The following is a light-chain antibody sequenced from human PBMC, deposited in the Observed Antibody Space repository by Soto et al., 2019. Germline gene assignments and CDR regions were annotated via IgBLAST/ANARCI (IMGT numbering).Light chain of an antibody. Sequence: QSALTQPASVSGSPGQSITISGTGTSSDVGGYDFVSWYQHHPGKAPRLMIYDVSHRTSGVSDRFSASKSGNTASLTISGLLAEEEADYYCSSYTSISTYVFGTGTKLTVL. CDR1: SSDVGGYDF. V-gene: IGLV2-14*03. J-gene: IGLJ1*01. CDR3: SSYTSISTYV. CDR2: DVS.